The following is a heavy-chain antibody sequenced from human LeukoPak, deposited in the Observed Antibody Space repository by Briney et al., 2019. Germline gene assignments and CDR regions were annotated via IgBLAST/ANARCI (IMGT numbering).Heavy chain of an antibody. CDR3: ARHPPSRGYSYGYPPNYFDY. CDR1: GGSISSNSYY. V-gene: IGHV4-39*01. Sequence: SETLSLTCTVSGGSISSNSYYWGWIRQPPGKGLEWIGSIYYSGSTYHNPSLKSRVTISVDTSKNQFSLKLSSVTAADTAVYYCARHPPSRGYSYGYPPNYFDYWGQGTLVTVSS. CDR2: IYYSGST. J-gene: IGHJ4*02. D-gene: IGHD5-18*01.